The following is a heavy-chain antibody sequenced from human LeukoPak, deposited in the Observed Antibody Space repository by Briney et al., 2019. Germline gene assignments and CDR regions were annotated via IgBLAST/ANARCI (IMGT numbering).Heavy chain of an antibody. CDR3: AGGVSKREADAFDI. CDR2: IYYTGTT. D-gene: IGHD5/OR15-5a*01. CDR1: GGSISSTSYY. V-gene: IGHV4-39*07. Sequence: SETLSLTCNVSGGSISSTSYYWGWIRQPPGKGLEWLGNIYYTGTTYYNPSLKSRVTISVDTSKNQFSLRLSSVTAADTAVYYCAGGVSKREADAFDIWGQGTMVTVSS. J-gene: IGHJ3*02.